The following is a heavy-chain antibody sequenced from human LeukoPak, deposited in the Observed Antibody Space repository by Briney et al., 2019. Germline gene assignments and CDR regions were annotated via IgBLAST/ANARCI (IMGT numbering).Heavy chain of an antibody. CDR2: INPNSGGT. CDR3: ARCMDYDILTGYYCDY. D-gene: IGHD3-9*01. J-gene: IGHJ4*02. V-gene: IGHV1-2*02. CDR1: GYTFTGYY. Sequence: ASVKVSCKASGYTFTGYYIHWVRLAPGQGLGWLDWINPNSGGTNSAQNFQGRVTMTRDTSINSAYMELSRLRSDDTAIFYCARCMDYDILTGYYCDYWGQGTLVTVSS.